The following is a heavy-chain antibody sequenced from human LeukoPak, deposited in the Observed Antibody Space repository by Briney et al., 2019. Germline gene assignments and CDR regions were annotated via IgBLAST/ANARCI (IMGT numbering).Heavy chain of an antibody. J-gene: IGHJ6*02. CDR2: MYSGGST. CDR1: GITVGNNY. V-gene: IGHV3-53*05. CDR3: ARDYYYGSGRRDYYYGMDV. Sequence: GSLRLSCVASGITVGNNYMCWVRQAPGRGLEWISVMYSGGSTSYADSVKGRFTISRDSSKNTLYLQMNSLRAEDTAVYYCARDYYYGSGRRDYYYGMDVWGQGTTVTVSS. D-gene: IGHD3-10*01.